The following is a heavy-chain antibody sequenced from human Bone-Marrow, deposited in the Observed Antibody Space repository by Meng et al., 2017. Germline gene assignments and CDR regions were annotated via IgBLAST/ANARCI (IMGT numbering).Heavy chain of an antibody. V-gene: IGHV3-11*01. CDR1: GFTFSAHY. CDR3: ARDSSGAYDY. D-gene: IGHD1-26*01. CDR2: ISGSGNTI. J-gene: IGHJ4*02. Sequence: QGQVGVFGGGLVKPGGSLRCACSASGFTFSAHYMSWIRQAPGKGLEWVSYISGSGNTIYYADSVKGRFTISRDNADNSLFLQMTSLRAEDTAVYYCARDSSGAYDYWGQGTLVTVSS.